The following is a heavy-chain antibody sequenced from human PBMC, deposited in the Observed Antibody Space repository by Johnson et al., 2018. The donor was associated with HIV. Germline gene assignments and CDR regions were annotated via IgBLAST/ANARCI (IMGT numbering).Heavy chain of an antibody. Sequence: VQPGRSLRLSCAASGFSLRTYDLHWVRQAPGRGLEWMALIYYGGSTSSADPVKGRFIISRDNSKSTLYLQMNSLRAEDTAVYYCAPLGDAFDIWGQGTMVTVSS. J-gene: IGHJ3*02. CDR1: GFSLRTYD. V-gene: IGHV3-30*19. CDR3: APLGDAFDI. D-gene: IGHD7-27*01. CDR2: IYYGGST.